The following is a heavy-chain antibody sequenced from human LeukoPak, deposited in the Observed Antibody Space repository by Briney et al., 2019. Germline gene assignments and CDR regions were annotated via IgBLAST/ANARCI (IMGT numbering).Heavy chain of an antibody. Sequence: SETLSLTCTVSGGSISGGGYYWRWIRQHPGKGLEWIGYIYYSGSTYYNPSLKSRVTISVDTSKNQFSLKLSSVTAADTAVYYCARDQGDGGGYNSGFDYWGQGTLVTVSS. J-gene: IGHJ4*02. D-gene: IGHD5-24*01. CDR1: GGSISGGGYY. CDR2: IYYSGST. V-gene: IGHV4-31*03. CDR3: ARDQGDGGGYNSGFDY.